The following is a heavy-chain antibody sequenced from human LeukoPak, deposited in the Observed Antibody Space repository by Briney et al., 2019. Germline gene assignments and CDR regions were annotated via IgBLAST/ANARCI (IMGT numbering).Heavy chain of an antibody. Sequence: PSGTLSLTCAVSGGSISSTNWWTWVRQPPGKGLEWIGEIYHGGSTNYNPSLKSRVTISVDTSKNQFSLKLSSVTAADTAVYYCARDTYFSGSSPGYFDYWGQGTLVTVSS. V-gene: IGHV4-4*02. J-gene: IGHJ4*02. D-gene: IGHD1-26*01. CDR1: GGSISSTNW. CDR3: ARDTYFSGSSPGYFDY. CDR2: IYHGGST.